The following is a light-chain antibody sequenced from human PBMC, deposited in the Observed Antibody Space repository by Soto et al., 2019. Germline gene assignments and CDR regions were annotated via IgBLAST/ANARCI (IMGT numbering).Light chain of an antibody. J-gene: IGKJ1*01. CDR1: QSISSW. Sequence: DIPMTQSPSTLSASVGDRVTITCRASQSISSWLAWYQQKPGKAPKLLIYDASSLESGVPSRFSGRGSGIEFTLTISSLQPDDFATYYCQQYNSYWTFGQGTKVEIK. CDR2: DAS. CDR3: QQYNSYWT. V-gene: IGKV1-5*01.